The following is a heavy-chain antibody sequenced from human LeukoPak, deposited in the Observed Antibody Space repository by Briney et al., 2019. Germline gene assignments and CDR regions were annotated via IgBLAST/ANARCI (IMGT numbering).Heavy chain of an antibody. Sequence: PGRSLRLSCAASGFTFDDYAMHWVRQAPGKGLEWVSGISWNSGSIGYADSVKGRFTISRDNAKNTLYLQMNSLRAEDTAVYYCARGYSSGWYGQGFFDYWGQGTLVTVSS. CDR3: ARGYSSGWYGQGFFDY. J-gene: IGHJ4*02. CDR2: ISWNSGSI. V-gene: IGHV3-9*01. CDR1: GFTFDDYA. D-gene: IGHD6-19*01.